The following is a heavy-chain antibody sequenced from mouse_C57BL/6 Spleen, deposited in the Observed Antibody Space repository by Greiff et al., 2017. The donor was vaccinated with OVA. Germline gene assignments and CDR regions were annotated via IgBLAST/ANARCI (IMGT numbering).Heavy chain of an antibody. Sequence: EVKLMESGGGLVKPGGSLKLSCAASGFTFSSYAMSWVRQTPAKRLEWVATISDGGSYTYYPDNVKGRFTISRDNAKNNLYLQMSHLKSEDTAMYYCARALYDYDGDAMDYWGQGTSVTVSS. V-gene: IGHV5-4*03. D-gene: IGHD2-4*01. CDR1: GFTFSSYA. CDR2: ISDGGSYT. J-gene: IGHJ4*01. CDR3: ARALYDYDGDAMDY.